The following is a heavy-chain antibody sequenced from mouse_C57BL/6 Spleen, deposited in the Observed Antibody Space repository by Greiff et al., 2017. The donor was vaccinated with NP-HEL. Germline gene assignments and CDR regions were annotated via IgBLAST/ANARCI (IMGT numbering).Heavy chain of an antibody. CDR3: AKEDGYYGYFDY. D-gene: IGHD2-3*01. V-gene: IGHV2-5*01. CDR2: IWRGGST. Sequence: VKLVESGPGLVQPSQSLSITCTVSGFSLTSYGVHWVRQSPGKGLEWLGVIWRGGSTDYNAAFMSRQSITKDNSKTQVFFKMNSLQADDTAIYYCAKEDGYYGYFDYWGQGTTLTVSS. CDR1: GFSLTSYG. J-gene: IGHJ2*01.